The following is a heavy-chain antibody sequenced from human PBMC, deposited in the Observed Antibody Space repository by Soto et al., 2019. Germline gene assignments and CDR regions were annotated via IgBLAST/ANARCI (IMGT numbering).Heavy chain of an antibody. J-gene: IGHJ4*02. CDR3: ARGEYSAYDKYYFDY. Sequence: SETLSLTCTVSGGSISSYYWSWIRQPPGKGLEWIGYIYYSGSTNYNPSLKSRVTISVDTSKIQFSLKLSSVTAADTAVYHCARGEYSAYDKYYFDYWGQGTLVTVSS. D-gene: IGHD5-12*01. CDR2: IYYSGST. V-gene: IGHV4-59*01. CDR1: GGSISSYY.